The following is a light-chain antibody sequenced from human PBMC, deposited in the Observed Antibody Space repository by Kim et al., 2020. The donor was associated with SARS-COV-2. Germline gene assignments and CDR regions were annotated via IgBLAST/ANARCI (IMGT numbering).Light chain of an antibody. J-gene: IGLJ2*01. CDR1: SLRSYY. V-gene: IGLV3-19*01. Sequence: LGQTVKITCQGDSLRSYYASWYQQKPGQAPVLVIYGKNNRPSGIPDRFSGSSSGNTASLTITGAQAEDEADYYCNSRDSSGNHLVFGGGTQLTVL. CDR3: NSRDSSGNHLV. CDR2: GKN.